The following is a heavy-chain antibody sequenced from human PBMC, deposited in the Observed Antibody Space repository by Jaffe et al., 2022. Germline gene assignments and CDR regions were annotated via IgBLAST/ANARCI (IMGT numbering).Heavy chain of an antibody. CDR3: ARDTYDSSGYLDY. CDR1: GFTFSSYA. J-gene: IGHJ4*02. V-gene: IGHV3-64*01. D-gene: IGHD3-22*01. Sequence: EVQLVESGGGLVQPGGSLRLSCAASGFTFSSYAMHWVRQAPGKGLEYVSAISSNGGSTYYANSVKGRFTISRDNSKNTLYLQMGSLRAEDMAVYYCARDTYDSSGYLDYWGQGTLVTVSS. CDR2: ISSNGGST.